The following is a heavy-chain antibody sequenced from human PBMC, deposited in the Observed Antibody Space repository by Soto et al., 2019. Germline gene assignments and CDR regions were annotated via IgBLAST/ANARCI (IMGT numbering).Heavy chain of an antibody. D-gene: IGHD4-17*01. V-gene: IGHV1-8*01. CDR1: GYTFTSYD. Sequence: QVQLVQSGAEVKKPGASVKVSCKASGYTFTSYDINWVRQATGQGLEWMGWMNPNSGNTGYAQKFQGRVTMTRNNSLTPAYMELSSRRSDDTAVYYCARWDKPVTETTFDYWGQGTLVTVSS. J-gene: IGHJ4*02. CDR2: MNPNSGNT. CDR3: ARWDKPVTETTFDY.